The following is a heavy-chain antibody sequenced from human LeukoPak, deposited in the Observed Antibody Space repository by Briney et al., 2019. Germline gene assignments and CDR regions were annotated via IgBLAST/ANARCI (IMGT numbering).Heavy chain of an antibody. J-gene: IGHJ4*02. CDR2: IYSGGST. Sequence: GGSLRLSCAASGFTVSRNYMSWVRQAPGKGLEWVSVIYSGGSTYYADSVKGRFTISRDNSKNTLYLQMNSLRAEDTAVYYCATSGYSSSWYYFDYWGQGTLVTVSS. D-gene: IGHD6-13*01. CDR1: GFTVSRNY. V-gene: IGHV3-53*01. CDR3: ATSGYSSSWYYFDY.